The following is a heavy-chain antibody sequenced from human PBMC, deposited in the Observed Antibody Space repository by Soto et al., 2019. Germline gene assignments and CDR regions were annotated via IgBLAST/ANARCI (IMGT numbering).Heavy chain of an antibody. Sequence: LKISCKGSGYSFTSYWIGWVRQMPGKGLEWMGIIYPGDSETGYSPSFQGQVTISADKSISTAYLQWSSLKASDTAMYYCARLGPIAAADPTGYYYYGMDVWGQGTTVTVSS. CDR3: ARLGPIAAADPTGYYYYGMDV. D-gene: IGHD6-13*01. V-gene: IGHV5-51*01. CDR1: GYSFTSYW. CDR2: IYPGDSET. J-gene: IGHJ6*02.